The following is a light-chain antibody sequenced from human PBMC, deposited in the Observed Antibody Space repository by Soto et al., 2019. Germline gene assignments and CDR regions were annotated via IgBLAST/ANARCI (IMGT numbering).Light chain of an antibody. CDR2: GAS. J-gene: IGKJ4*01. CDR3: QQYNNWPLT. V-gene: IGKV3-15*01. Sequence: EIEMTQSPATLSVSPGEGDTLSCRASQSVSSNLAWYQQKPGQAPRLLISGASTRATGIPARISGSGSGTEFTLTISSRQSEDFAVYYCQQYNNWPLTFGGGTKVEIK. CDR1: QSVSSN.